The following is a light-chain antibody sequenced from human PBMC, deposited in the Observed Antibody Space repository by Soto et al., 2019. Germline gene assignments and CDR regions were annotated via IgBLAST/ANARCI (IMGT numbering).Light chain of an antibody. CDR1: SSNIGAVYD. CDR2: GNN. CDR3: QYHANSLSGADVV. Sequence: QSVLTQPPSVSGAPGQRVTISCTGSSSNIGAVYDVHWYQQSPGTAPKLFIYGNNNRPSGVPDRFSGSKSGTSASMAITGLQAEDEADYYCQYHANSLSGADVVFGGGTKVTVL. J-gene: IGLJ2*01. V-gene: IGLV1-40*01.